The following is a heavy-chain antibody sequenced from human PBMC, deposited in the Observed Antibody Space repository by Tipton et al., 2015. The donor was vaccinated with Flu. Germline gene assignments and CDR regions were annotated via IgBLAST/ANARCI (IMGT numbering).Heavy chain of an antibody. D-gene: IGHD3-22*01. V-gene: IGHV4-38-2*01. CDR2: IYHSGST. CDR3: AGQRLILDDSSGYYDY. J-gene: IGHJ4*02. Sequence: TLSLTCAVSGYSISSGYYWGWIRQPPEKGLEWIGSIYHSGSTYYNPSLKSRVTISVDTSKNQFSLKLSSVTAADTAVYYCAGQRLILDDSSGYYDYWGQGTLVTVSS. CDR1: GYSISSGYY.